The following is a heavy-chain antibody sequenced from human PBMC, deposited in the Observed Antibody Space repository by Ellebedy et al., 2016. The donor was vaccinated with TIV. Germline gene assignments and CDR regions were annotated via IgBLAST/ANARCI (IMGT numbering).Heavy chain of an antibody. CDR2: IYYSGST. Sequence: MPSETLSLTCTVSGGSISSYYWSWIRQPPGKGLEWIGYIYYSGSTNYNPSLKSRFTISVDTSKNQFSLKLSSVTAADTAVYYCARGLYGSFEYWGQGTLVPVSS. CDR3: ARGLYGSFEY. CDR1: GGSISSYY. D-gene: IGHD3-16*01. J-gene: IGHJ4*02. V-gene: IGHV4-59*01.